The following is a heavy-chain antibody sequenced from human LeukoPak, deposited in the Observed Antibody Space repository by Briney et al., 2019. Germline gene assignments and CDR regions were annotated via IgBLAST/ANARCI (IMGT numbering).Heavy chain of an antibody. CDR3: AKGDCSSTSCYGDAFDI. V-gene: IGHV3-30*02. D-gene: IGHD2-2*01. CDR2: IRYDGSNK. J-gene: IGHJ3*02. CDR1: GFTFSSYG. Sequence: GGSLRLSWAASGFTFSSYGMHWVRQAPGKGLEWVAFIRYDGSNKYYADSVKGRFTISRDNSKNTLYLQMNSLRAEDTVVYYCAKGDCSSTSCYGDAFDIWGQGTMVTVSS.